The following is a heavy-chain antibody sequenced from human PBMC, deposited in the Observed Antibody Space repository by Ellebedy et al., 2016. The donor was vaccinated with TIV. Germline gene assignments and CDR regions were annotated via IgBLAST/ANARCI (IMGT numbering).Heavy chain of an antibody. CDR3: ARDVVRGDYYYGLDV. CDR1: GFTFGNYA. CDR2: IGGGGTT. J-gene: IGHJ6*02. Sequence: GGSLRLXXAASGFTFGNYAMSWVRQGPGKGLEWVSVIGGGGTTYYADSVKGRFTISRDNAKNSLYLLMNSLRAEDTAVYYCARDVVRGDYYYGLDVWGQGTTVTVSS. V-gene: IGHV3-23*01.